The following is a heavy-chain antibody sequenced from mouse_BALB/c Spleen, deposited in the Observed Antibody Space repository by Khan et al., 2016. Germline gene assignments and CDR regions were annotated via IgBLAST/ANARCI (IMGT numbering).Heavy chain of an antibody. Sequence: QIQLVQSGPELKKPGETVKISCKASGYTFTNYGMNWVKQAPGKGLKWMGWINTYTGEPTYADDFKGRFAFSLETSASTAYLQINNLKHEEQATYFCARDPYAMGYWGQGTSVTVSS. CDR3: ARDPYAMGY. CDR1: GYTFTNYG. CDR2: INTYTGEP. V-gene: IGHV9-1*02. J-gene: IGHJ4*01.